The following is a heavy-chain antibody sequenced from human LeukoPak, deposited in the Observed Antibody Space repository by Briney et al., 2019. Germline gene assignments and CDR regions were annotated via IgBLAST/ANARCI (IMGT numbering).Heavy chain of an antibody. CDR1: GYSISSGYY. CDR2: IYYSGST. D-gene: IGHD3-10*01. CDR3: ARGRGEGRGISMVRGVRAPSYNWFDP. V-gene: IGHV4-38-2*02. J-gene: IGHJ5*02. Sequence: SETLSLTCTVSGYSISSGYYWGWIRQPPGKGLEWIGSIYYSGSTYYNPSLKRRVTISVDTSKNQFTLKLSSVTAADTAVYYCARGRGEGRGISMVRGVRAPSYNWFDPWGHGTLVTVPS.